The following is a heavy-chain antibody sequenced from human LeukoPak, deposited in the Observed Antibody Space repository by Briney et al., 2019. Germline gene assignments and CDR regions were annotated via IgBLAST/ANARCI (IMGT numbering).Heavy chain of an antibody. D-gene: IGHD4-11*01. CDR1: GGSISSSSYY. CDR3: ARDRLAYWYFDL. CDR2: IYYSGST. V-gene: IGHV4-39*07. J-gene: IGHJ2*01. Sequence: SETLSLTCTVSGGSISSSSYYWGWIRQPPGKGLEWIGSIYYSGSTYYNPSLKSRATISVDTSKNQFSLKLSSVTAADTAVYYCARDRLAYWYFDLWGRGTLVTVSS.